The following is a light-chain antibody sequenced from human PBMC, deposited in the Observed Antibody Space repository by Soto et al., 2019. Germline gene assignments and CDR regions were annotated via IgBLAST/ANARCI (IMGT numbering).Light chain of an antibody. J-gene: IGKJ1*01. V-gene: IGKV3-20*01. CDR1: QSVSSRS. Sequence: EIVLTQSPGPRSLSPGERATLSCRASQSVSSRSLAWYQQKPGQAPRLLISGASSRAADIPDRFSGSGSGTDFTLTINRLESEYLAVYHCHQYDSSPRTFGQGTKVELK. CDR2: GAS. CDR3: HQYDSSPRT.